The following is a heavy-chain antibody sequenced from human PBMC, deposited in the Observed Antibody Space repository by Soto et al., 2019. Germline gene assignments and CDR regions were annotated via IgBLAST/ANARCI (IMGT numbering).Heavy chain of an antibody. J-gene: IGHJ6*02. Sequence: VASVKVSCKASGDTFSSYAISWVRQAPGKGLEWMGKIIPTFGRTNYAQKFQGRLTISADDSTSTAYMEPTSLESDDTAVYYCARDPLSSFAMDVWGQGTTVTVSS. CDR3: ARDPLSSFAMDV. CDR1: GDTFSSYA. CDR2: IIPTFGRT. V-gene: IGHV1-69*13. D-gene: IGHD3-10*02.